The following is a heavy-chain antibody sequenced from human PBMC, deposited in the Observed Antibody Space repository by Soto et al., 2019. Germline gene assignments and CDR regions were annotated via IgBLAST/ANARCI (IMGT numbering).Heavy chain of an antibody. V-gene: IGHV3-33*01. CDR1: GFTFGSYG. Sequence: QVQLVESGGGVVQPGRSLRLSCAVSGFTFGSYGMHWVRQAPGKGLEWLAVIWHDGSNEYYTDSVRGRFTISRDNSKNTVYLQMNSLRAEDTAVYFCARDFSTSMYFFDYWGQGTLVIVSS. D-gene: IGHD6-6*01. CDR3: ARDFSTSMYFFDY. J-gene: IGHJ4*02. CDR2: IWHDGSNE.